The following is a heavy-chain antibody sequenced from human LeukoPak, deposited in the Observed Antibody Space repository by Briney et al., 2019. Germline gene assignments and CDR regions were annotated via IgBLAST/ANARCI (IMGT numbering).Heavy chain of an antibody. CDR1: GFIFDDYA. D-gene: IGHD3-9*01. J-gene: IGHJ4*02. V-gene: IGHV3-9*01. CDR3: AKDATGFSDFDY. CDR2: ISWNSGNI. Sequence: GGSLRLSCAASGFIFDDYAMHWVRQTPGKGLEWVSSISWNSGNIGYADSVKGRFTISRDNAKNSLYLQMNSLRADDTAVYYCAKDATGFSDFDYWGQGTLVTVSS.